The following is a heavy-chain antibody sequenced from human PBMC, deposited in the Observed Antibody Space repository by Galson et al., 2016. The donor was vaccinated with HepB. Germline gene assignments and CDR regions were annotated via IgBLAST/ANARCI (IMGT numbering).Heavy chain of an antibody. J-gene: IGHJ6*04. V-gene: IGHV3-69-1*01. CDR2: ISSSGH. D-gene: IGHD3-9*01. CDR3: ARAGLRYLDWFKSSSYGMDV. Sequence: SLRLSCAASGFDVTSYYMNWVRQAPGKGLEWVSSISSSGHYYAASVKGRYTISRENAKNSLYLQMNSLRAADTAVYYCARAGLRYLDWFKSSSYGMDVWGKGTTVTVSS. CDR1: GFDVTSYY.